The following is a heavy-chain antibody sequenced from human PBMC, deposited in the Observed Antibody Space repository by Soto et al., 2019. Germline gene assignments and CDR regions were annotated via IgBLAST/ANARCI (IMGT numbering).Heavy chain of an antibody. J-gene: IGHJ5*02. CDR3: AAGSMVRGVALNWFDP. V-gene: IGHV1-69*06. CDR1: GGTFSRHA. D-gene: IGHD3-10*01. CDR2: IIPIFGTA. Sequence: QVQLVQSGAEVRKPGSSVKVSCKASGGTFSRHAISWVRQAPGQGLEWMGGIIPIFGTANYAQKFQGRVTITADKSTSTAYMELSSLRSEDTAVYYCAAGSMVRGVALNWFDPWGQGTLVTVSS.